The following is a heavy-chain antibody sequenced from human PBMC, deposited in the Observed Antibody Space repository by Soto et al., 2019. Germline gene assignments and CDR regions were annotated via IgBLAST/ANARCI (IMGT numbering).Heavy chain of an antibody. CDR2: INPNSGGK. CDR3: ARVPWELHYGMDV. V-gene: IGHV1-2*04. CDR1: GYTFTGYY. J-gene: IGHJ6*02. D-gene: IGHD1-26*01. Sequence: QVQLVQSGAEVKKPGASVKVSCKASGYTFTGYYMHWVRQAPGQGLEWMGWINPNSGGKNDAQKFQDWVTMTRQTSISTAYMELSRLSSDDTAVYYCARVPWELHYGMDVWGQGTTVTVS.